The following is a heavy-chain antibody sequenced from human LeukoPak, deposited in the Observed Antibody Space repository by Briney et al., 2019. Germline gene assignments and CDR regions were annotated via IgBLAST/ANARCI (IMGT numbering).Heavy chain of an antibody. CDR1: GFTFSYYW. Sequence: TGGSLRLSCAASGFTFSYYWMHWVRQAPGKGLVWVSRISGDGSSTNYADSVKGRFTISRDNAKNTLYLQMKSLRAEDTAAYYCARTYLVGWYFDLWGRGTLVTVSS. CDR2: ISGDGSST. D-gene: IGHD3-16*01. V-gene: IGHV3-74*01. J-gene: IGHJ2*01. CDR3: ARTYLVGWYFDL.